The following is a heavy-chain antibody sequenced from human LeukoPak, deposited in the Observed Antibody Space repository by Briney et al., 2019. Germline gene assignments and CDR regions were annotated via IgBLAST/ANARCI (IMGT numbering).Heavy chain of an antibody. Sequence: GGSLRLSCAASGFTFSSYSMNWVRQAPGKGLEWISYISSSSSAIYYADSVKGRFTISRDNAKNSLYLQMNSLRAEDTAVYYCARLAGVHDYSNYGQFDYWGQGTLVTVSS. CDR3: ARLAGVHDYSNYGQFDY. CDR1: GFTFSSYS. D-gene: IGHD4-11*01. CDR2: ISSSSSAI. J-gene: IGHJ4*02. V-gene: IGHV3-48*01.